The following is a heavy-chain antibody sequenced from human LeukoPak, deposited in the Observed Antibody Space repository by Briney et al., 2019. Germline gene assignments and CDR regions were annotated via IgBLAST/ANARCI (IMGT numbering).Heavy chain of an antibody. J-gene: IGHJ4*02. V-gene: IGHV3-9*01. CDR1: GFTFSSYA. CDR2: ISWNSGSI. Sequence: GGSLRLSCAASGFTFSSYAMSWVRQAPGKGLEWVSGISWNSGSIGYADSVKGRFTISRDNAKNSLYLQMNSLRAEDTALYYCAKGGTYYYDSSGYGIDYWGQGTLVTVSS. CDR3: AKGGTYYYDSSGYGIDY. D-gene: IGHD3-22*01.